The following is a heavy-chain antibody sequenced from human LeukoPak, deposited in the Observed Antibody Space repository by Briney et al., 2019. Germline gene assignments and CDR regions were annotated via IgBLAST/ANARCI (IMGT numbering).Heavy chain of an antibody. V-gene: IGHV1-69*04. CDR2: IIPILGIA. D-gene: IGHD5-12*01. CDR3: ARSYRDGYNPGMDY. CDR1: GYTFTSYG. J-gene: IGHJ4*02. Sequence: ASVKVSCKASGYTFTSYGISWVRQAPGQGLEWMGRIIPILGIANYAQKFQGRVTITADKSTSTAYMELSSLRSEDTAVYYCARSYRDGYNPGMDYWGQGTLVTVSS.